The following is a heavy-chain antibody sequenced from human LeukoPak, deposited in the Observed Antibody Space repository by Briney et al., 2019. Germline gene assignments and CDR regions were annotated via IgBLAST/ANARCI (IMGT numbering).Heavy chain of an antibody. V-gene: IGHV3-48*01. CDR2: ISSSSSTI. CDR1: GFTFSSYS. D-gene: IGHD3-9*01. CDR3: ARAFPEYYDILTGYAGFDY. Sequence: PGGSLRLSCAASGFTFSSYSMNWVRQAPGKGLEWVSYISSSSSTIYYADSVKGRFTISRDNAKNSLYLQMNSLRAEDTAVYYCARAFPEYYDILTGYAGFDYWGQGTLVPVSS. J-gene: IGHJ4*02.